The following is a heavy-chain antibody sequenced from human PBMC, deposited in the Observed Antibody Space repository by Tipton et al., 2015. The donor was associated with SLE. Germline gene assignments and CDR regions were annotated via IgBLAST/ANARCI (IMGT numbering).Heavy chain of an antibody. Sequence: SLRLSCAASGFTLSPYWMHWVRQAPGKGLVWVSRFNTDGRHISYADSVKGRFTISRDNAKNTLYLQMNSLRAEDTAVYYCAKGVYSCSDWGQRTLVTVSS. V-gene: IGHV3-74*01. J-gene: IGHJ4*02. D-gene: IGHD6-13*01. CDR2: FNTDGRHI. CDR1: GFTLSPYW. CDR3: AKGVYSCSD.